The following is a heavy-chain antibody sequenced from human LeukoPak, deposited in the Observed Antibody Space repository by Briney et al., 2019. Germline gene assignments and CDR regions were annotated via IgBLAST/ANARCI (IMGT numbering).Heavy chain of an antibody. D-gene: IGHD2-2*02. CDR3: AKTSDQLLYSKFDY. CDR1: GFAFSTYG. CDR2: IQYDGSYK. Sequence: GGSLRLSCAASGFAFSTYGIHWVRQAPGKGLEWVAFIQYDGSYKFYADSVQGRFSISRDNSKNTLFLQMNSLRAEDTAVYYCAKTSDQLLYSKFDYWGQGTLVTVSS. V-gene: IGHV3-30*02. J-gene: IGHJ4*02.